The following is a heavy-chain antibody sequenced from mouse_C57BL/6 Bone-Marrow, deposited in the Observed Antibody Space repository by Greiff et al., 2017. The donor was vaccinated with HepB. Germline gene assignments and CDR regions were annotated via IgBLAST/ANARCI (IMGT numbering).Heavy chain of an antibody. D-gene: IGHD2-4*01. CDR3: ARSGYDYPFAY. J-gene: IGHJ3*01. CDR1: GYTFTSYW. Sequence: QSCKASGYTFTSYWMHWVKQRPIHGLEWIGNIDPSDSETHYNQKFKDKATLTVDKSSSTAYMQLSSLTSEDSAVYYCARSGYDYPFAYWGQGTLVTVSA. CDR2: IDPSDSET. V-gene: IGHV1-52*01.